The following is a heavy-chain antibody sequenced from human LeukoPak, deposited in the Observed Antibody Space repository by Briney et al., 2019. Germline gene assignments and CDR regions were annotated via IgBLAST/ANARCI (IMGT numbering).Heavy chain of an antibody. CDR3: ARGRDGSSYYFDY. D-gene: IGHD1-26*01. CDR2: IHTSGST. J-gene: IGHJ4*02. V-gene: IGHV4-61*02. CDR1: GGSISSGSYY. Sequence: SETLSLTCTVSGGSISSGSYYWSWIRQPAGKGLEWIGRIHTSGSTNYNPSLKGRVTISVYTSKNQFSLKLSSVAAADTAVYYCARGRDGSSYYFDYWGQGTLVTVSS.